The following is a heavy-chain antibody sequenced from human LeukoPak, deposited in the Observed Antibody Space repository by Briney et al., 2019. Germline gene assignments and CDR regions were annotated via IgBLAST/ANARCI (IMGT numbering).Heavy chain of an antibody. CDR1: GGTFSSYA. D-gene: IGHD2-15*01. CDR3: AIQDIVVVVAATIHSYYYMDV. J-gene: IGHJ6*03. V-gene: IGHV1-69*05. CDR2: IIPIFGTA. Sequence: SVKVSCKASGGTFSSYAISWVRQAPGQGLEWMGGIIPIFGTANYAQKFQGRVTITTDESTSTAYMELSSPRSEDTAVYYCAIQDIVVVVAATIHSYYYMDVWGKGTTVTVSS.